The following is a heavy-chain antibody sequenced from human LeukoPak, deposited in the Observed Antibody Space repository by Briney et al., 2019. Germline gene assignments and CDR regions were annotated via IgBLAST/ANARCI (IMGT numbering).Heavy chain of an antibody. CDR3: ARRVVVAALGY. D-gene: IGHD2-15*01. Sequence: SETLSLTCAVYGGSLGGYYWSWIRQPPRKGLEWIGEINHSGSTNYNPSLKSRVTISVDASKKQFSLTLSSVTAADTAVYYCARRVVVAALGYWGQGALVTVSS. CDR1: GGSLGGYY. J-gene: IGHJ4*02. CDR2: INHSGST. V-gene: IGHV4-34*01.